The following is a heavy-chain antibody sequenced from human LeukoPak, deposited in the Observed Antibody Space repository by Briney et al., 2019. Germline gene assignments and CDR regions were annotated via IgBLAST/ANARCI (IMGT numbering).Heavy chain of an antibody. Sequence: PSETLSLTCAVSGGSIGSYYWSWIRQSPGKGLDWIGYIYYTGSTDYNPSLKSRVTISVDTSKNQFSLKLTSVTAPDTAVYYCARHISGNYGGYFDYWGQGTLVAVSS. CDR3: ARHISGNYGGYFDY. CDR2: IYYTGST. D-gene: IGHD1-26*01. CDR1: GGSIGSYY. J-gene: IGHJ4*02. V-gene: IGHV4-59*08.